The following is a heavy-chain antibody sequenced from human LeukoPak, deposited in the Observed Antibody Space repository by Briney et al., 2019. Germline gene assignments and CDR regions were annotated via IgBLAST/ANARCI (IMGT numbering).Heavy chain of an antibody. J-gene: IGHJ4*02. CDR3: ARCGPGRDRLNLGD. V-gene: IGHV1-18*01. D-gene: IGHD2-21*01. CDR2: ISAYNGNT. CDR1: GYTFTSYG. Sequence: ASVKVSCKASGYTFTSYGISWVRQAPGQGLEWMGWISAYNGNTNYAQKLQGRVTMTIDTSTSTAYMELRSLRSDDTAVYYCARCGPGRDRLNLGDWGQGTLVTVSS.